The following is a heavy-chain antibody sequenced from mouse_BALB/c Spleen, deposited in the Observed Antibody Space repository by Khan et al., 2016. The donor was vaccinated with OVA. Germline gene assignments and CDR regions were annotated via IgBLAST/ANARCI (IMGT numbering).Heavy chain of an antibody. CDR1: GFTFSDYY. D-gene: IGHD2-13*01. V-gene: IGHV5-4*02. J-gene: IGHJ3*01. Sequence: EVELVESGGGLVKPGGSLKLSCAASGFTFSDYYMYWVRQTPEKRLVWVATISDGGTYLYYPDNVKGRFTISRDNAKNNLYLQMSSLKSEDTAMYFCTRCYYGDPFAYWGQGTLVTVSA. CDR2: ISDGGTYL. CDR3: TRCYYGDPFAY.